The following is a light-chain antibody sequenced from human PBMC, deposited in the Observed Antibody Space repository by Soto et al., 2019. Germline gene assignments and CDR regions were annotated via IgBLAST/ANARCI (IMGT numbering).Light chain of an antibody. J-gene: IGKJ4*01. CDR3: QQYNSWVT. V-gene: IGKV3-15*01. CDR1: QNIASN. CDR2: GAS. Sequence: EILMTQSPATLSVSPGERATLSCRASQNIASNLAWYQQKPGQAPRLLMYGASTRATNIPARFSGSGSGTEFTLTISSLQSEDTAVYYCQQYNSWVTFGGGTRVEI.